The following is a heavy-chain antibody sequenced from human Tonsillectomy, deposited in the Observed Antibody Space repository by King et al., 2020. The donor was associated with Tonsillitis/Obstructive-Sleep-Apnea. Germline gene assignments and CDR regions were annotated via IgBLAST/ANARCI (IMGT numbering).Heavy chain of an antibody. CDR3: AKGGNSGSYRFDWFDP. Sequence: VQLVESGGGLVQPGRSLRLSCAASGFTFDDYAMHWVRHAPGKGLEWVSGISWNSGSIAYADSVKGRFTISRDNAKNSLYLQVNTLRAEDTALYYCAKGGNSGSYRFDWFDPWGQGTLVTVSS. D-gene: IGHD3-10*01. CDR1: GFTFDDYA. J-gene: IGHJ5*02. CDR2: ISWNSGSI. V-gene: IGHV3-9*01.